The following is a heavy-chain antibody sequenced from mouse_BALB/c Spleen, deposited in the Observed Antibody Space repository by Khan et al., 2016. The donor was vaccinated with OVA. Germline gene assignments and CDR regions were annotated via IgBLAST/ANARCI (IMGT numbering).Heavy chain of an antibody. CDR1: GYTFTRYL. V-gene: IGHV1S136*01. Sequence: EVQLQQSGPELVKPGASVKMSCKASGYTFTRYLMHWVKQKPGQGLEWIGYINPYNDGSKYNEKFKGKATLTSDKSSSVAYMELSSLTSEDSAVYSCARPGNKYERVFDYWGQGTTLTVSS. CDR3: ARPGNKYERVFDY. D-gene: IGHD2-12*01. J-gene: IGHJ2*01. CDR2: INPYNDGS.